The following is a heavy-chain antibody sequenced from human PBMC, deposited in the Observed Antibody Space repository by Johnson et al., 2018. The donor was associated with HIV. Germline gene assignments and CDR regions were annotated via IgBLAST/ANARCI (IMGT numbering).Heavy chain of an antibody. V-gene: IGHV3-74*01. Sequence: VQLVESGGGLIQPGGSLRLSCAASGFTFSSYWMHWVRQAPGKGLVWVSRINSDGSSTSYADSVKGRFTISRDNAKNSLYLQMNSLRAEDTAVYYCARDRTSQRWELLPDDAFDIWGQGTMVTVSS. CDR3: ARDRTSQRWELLPDDAFDI. D-gene: IGHD1-26*01. CDR1: GFTFSSYW. J-gene: IGHJ3*02. CDR2: INSDGSST.